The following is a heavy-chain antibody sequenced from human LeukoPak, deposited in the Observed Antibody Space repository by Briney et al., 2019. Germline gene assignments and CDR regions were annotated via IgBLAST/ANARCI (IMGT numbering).Heavy chain of an antibody. D-gene: IGHD3-22*01. CDR3: ARVSLGSNYYDSSGLFDY. J-gene: IGHJ4*02. CDR1: GGSISSYY. V-gene: IGHV4-59*01. CDR2: IYYSGST. Sequence: SETLSLTCTVSGGSISSYYWSWIRQPPGKGLEWIGYIYYSGSTNYNPSLKSRVTISVDTSKNQFSLKLSSVTAADTAVYYCARVSLGSNYYDSSGLFDYWGQGTLVTVSS.